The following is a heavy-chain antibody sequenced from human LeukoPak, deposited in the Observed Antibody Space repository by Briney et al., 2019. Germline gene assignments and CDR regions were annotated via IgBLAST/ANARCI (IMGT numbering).Heavy chain of an antibody. D-gene: IGHD3-10*01. CDR2: ISYNGGRI. Sequence: GGSLRLSCVASGFTFDSYAMSWVRQAPGKGPEWVSVISYNGGRILYADSVKGRFTISRDNSKNTLYLQMNSLRAEDTAIYYCARERWQVWSQFDYWGQGTLVTVSS. V-gene: IGHV3-23*01. CDR3: ARERWQVWSQFDY. CDR1: GFTFDSYA. J-gene: IGHJ4*02.